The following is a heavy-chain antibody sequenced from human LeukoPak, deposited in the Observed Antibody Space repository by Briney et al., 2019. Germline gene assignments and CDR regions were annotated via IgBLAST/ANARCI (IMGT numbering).Heavy chain of an antibody. V-gene: IGHV1-69*01. D-gene: IGHD2-15*01. CDR2: IIPIFGST. Sequence: GSSVKVSRKASGGALSTYAISWVRQAPGQGLEWMGGIIPIFGSTNYAQNFQGRVAITADESTYTTYMELTGLKAEDTAVYSCAGGLYCSGGGCYTGFFDSWGQGTLVTVSS. CDR1: GGALSTYA. J-gene: IGHJ4*02. CDR3: AGGLYCSGGGCYTGFFDS.